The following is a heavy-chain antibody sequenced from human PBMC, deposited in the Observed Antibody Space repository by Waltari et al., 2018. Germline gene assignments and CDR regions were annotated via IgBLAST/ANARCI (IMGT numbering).Heavy chain of an antibody. V-gene: IGHV4-38-2*01. CDR2: IYHSGST. D-gene: IGHD3-3*01. J-gene: IGHJ6*02. CDR1: GYSISSGYY. Sequence: QVQLQESGPGLVKPSETLSLTCAVSGYSISSGYYWDWIRQPPGKGLEWIGSIYHSGSTYYNPSLKSRVTISVDTSKNQFSLKLSSVTAADTAVYYCVSTIFGGYGMDVWGQGTTVTVSS. CDR3: VSTIFGGYGMDV.